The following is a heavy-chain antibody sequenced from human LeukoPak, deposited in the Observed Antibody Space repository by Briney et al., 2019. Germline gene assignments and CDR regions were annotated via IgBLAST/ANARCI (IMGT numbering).Heavy chain of an antibody. D-gene: IGHD1-1*01. V-gene: IGHV3-15*01. J-gene: IGHJ4*02. CDR3: TTDSFWNYFDY. CDR1: QFTFINAW. Sequence: GGSLRLSCTVSQFTFINAWMSWVRQAPGKGLEWVGRIKTKPDGGTTHYAAPVKGRFTISRDDSKNTLYLHMNSLKTEDTAVYYCTTDSFWNYFDYWGLGTLVTVFS. CDR2: IKTKPDGGTT.